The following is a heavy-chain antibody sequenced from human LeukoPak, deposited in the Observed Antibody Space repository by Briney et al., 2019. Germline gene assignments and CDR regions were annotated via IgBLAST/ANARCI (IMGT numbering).Heavy chain of an antibody. Sequence: GGSLRLSCAASGFTFNNYGIHWVRQAPGKGLEWVAVIWYDGSNKYYADSLKGRFTISRDNSKNTLYLQMNSLRAEDTAVYYCARSIAVAGKLPYYFDYWGQGTLVTVSS. CDR2: IWYDGSNK. CDR3: ARSIAVAGKLPYYFDY. V-gene: IGHV3-33*01. CDR1: GFTFNNYG. J-gene: IGHJ4*02. D-gene: IGHD6-19*01.